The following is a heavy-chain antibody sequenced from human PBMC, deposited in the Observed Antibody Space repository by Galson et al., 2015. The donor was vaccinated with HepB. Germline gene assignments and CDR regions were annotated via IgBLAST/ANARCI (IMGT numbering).Heavy chain of an antibody. CDR3: ARGYCGGDCYGY. J-gene: IGHJ4*02. V-gene: IGHV3-66*02. D-gene: IGHD2-21*01. CDR2: IYSGGST. CDR1: GFIVSSNY. Sequence: SLRLSCAASGFIVSSNYMSWVRQAPGKGLEWVSVIYSGGSTYYADSVKGRFTISRDNSKNTLYLQMNSVRAEDTAVYYCARGYCGGDCYGYWGQGTLVTVSS.